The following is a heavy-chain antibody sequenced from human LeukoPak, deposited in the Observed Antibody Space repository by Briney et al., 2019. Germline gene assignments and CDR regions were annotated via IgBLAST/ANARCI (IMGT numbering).Heavy chain of an antibody. Sequence: GGSLRLSCAASGFIFSNYAMSWVRQAPGKGLEWVSPVSGSGGSTYYADSVKGRFTISRDNAKNSLYLQMNSLRAGDTAVYYCARRGIVATLAFFDYWGQGALVTVSS. CDR1: GFIFSNYA. D-gene: IGHD5-12*01. CDR3: ARRGIVATLAFFDY. J-gene: IGHJ4*02. CDR2: VSGSGGST. V-gene: IGHV3-23*01.